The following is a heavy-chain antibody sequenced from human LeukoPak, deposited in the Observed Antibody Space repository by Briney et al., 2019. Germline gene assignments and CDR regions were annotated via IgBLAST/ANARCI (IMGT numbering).Heavy chain of an antibody. V-gene: IGHV3-23*01. Sequence: GGSLRLSCAASGFTFSSYAMSWVRQAPGKGLEWVSAISGSGGSTYYADSVKGRFTISRDNSKNTLYLQVNSLRAEDTAVYYCAKVSIVVVPAAADYWGQGTLVTVSS. CDR2: ISGSGGST. CDR3: AKVSIVVVPAAADY. CDR1: GFTFSSYA. D-gene: IGHD2-2*01. J-gene: IGHJ4*02.